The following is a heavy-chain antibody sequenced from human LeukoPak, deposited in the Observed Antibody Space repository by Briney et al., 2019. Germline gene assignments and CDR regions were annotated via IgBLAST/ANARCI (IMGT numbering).Heavy chain of an antibody. D-gene: IGHD3-10*01. CDR2: INGNSGGT. J-gene: IGHJ4*02. CDR3: AREYYYGSGNYYNRIDY. V-gene: IGHV1-2*02. Sequence: ASVNVSCKASGYTFTGYYMHWVRQAPGQGLEWMGWINGNSGGTKYAQKFQGRVTITRDTSISTAYMVLNRLRSDDTAVYYCAREYYYGSGNYYNRIDYWGQGTLVTVSS. CDR1: GYTFTGYY.